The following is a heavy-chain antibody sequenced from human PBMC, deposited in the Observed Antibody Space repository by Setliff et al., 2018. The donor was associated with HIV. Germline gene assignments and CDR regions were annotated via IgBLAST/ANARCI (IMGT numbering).Heavy chain of an antibody. J-gene: IGHJ4*02. CDR3: ARGPNYYDRGSYYNFDY. V-gene: IGHV1-2*02. CDR1: GYTFTDYH. D-gene: IGHD3-22*01. CDR2: INPDSDAT. Sequence: ASVKVSCKASGYTFTDYHIYWVRQVPGQGLEWMGWINPDSDATNYAQKFQGRITMTRDTSITTAYMKLNSLTSDDTAVYFCARGPNYYDRGSYYNFDYWGEGTLVTVSS.